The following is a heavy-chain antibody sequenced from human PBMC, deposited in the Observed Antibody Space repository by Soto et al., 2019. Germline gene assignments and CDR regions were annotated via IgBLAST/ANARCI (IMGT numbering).Heavy chain of an antibody. D-gene: IGHD1-7*01. Sequence: SETLSLTCTVSGGPISSYYWSWIRQPPGKGLEWIGYIYYSGSTNYNPSLKSRVTISVDTSKNQFSLKLSSVTAADTAVYYCARRYGTTFDYWGQGTLVTVSS. V-gene: IGHV4-59*01. CDR1: GGPISSYY. CDR3: ARRYGTTFDY. J-gene: IGHJ4*02. CDR2: IYYSGST.